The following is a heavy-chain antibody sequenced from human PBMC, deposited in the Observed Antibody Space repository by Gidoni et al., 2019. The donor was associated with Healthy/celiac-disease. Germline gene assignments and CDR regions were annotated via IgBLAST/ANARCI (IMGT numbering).Heavy chain of an antibody. CDR3: ARGRPWGTVAESLFDP. CDR2: ISAYNGNT. Sequence: QVQLVQSGAEGKKPGASVKVSCKASGYTFTSYGISWVRQAPGQGLEWMGWISAYNGNTTYAQTLQGRVTMTTDTSTSTAYMELRSLRSDDTAVYYCARGRPWGTVAESLFDPWGQGTLVTVSS. J-gene: IGHJ5*02. CDR1: GYTFTSYG. D-gene: IGHD3-16*01. V-gene: IGHV1-18*04.